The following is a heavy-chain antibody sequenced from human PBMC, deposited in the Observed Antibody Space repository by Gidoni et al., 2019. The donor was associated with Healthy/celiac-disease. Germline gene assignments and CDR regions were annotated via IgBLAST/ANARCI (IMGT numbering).Heavy chain of an antibody. D-gene: IGHD5-18*01. CDR2: IKQDGSEK. Sequence: EVQLVESGGGLVQAGGSLRLSCAASGFSIDSYWMNWVRQAPGKGLEWVANIKQDGSEKYYVDSVKGRFTISRDNVKNSLYLQMNSLRAEDTAIYYCARPRYSYGFTDFNYWGQGTLVTVSS. J-gene: IGHJ4*02. CDR3: ARPRYSYGFTDFNY. CDR1: GFSIDSYW. V-gene: IGHV3-7*01.